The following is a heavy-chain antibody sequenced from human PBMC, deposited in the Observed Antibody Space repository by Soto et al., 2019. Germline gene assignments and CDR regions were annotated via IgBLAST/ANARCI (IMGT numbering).Heavy chain of an antibody. D-gene: IGHD3-22*01. CDR3: AVTYYYDSSGYLDAFDI. J-gene: IGHJ3*02. CDR2: IYYSGST. V-gene: IGHV4-39*01. CDR1: GGSISSSSYY. Sequence: PETLSLTCTVSGGSISSSSYYWGWIRQPPGKGLEWIGSIYYSGSTYYNPSLKSRVNISVDTSKNQFSLQLSSVTAADTAVYYCAVTYYYDSSGYLDAFDIWCQGTMVT.